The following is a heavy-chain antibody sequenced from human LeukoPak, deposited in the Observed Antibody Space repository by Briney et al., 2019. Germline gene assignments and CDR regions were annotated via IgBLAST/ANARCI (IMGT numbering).Heavy chain of an antibody. Sequence: SETLSLTCTVSAGFITNYYWSWVRQPPGKGLEFIGYVHYSGTTNYNPSLRSRVTISIDTSKNQFSLKLSSVTAADTAVYYCARASRYYDILTGYRGGAFDYWGQGTLVTVSS. J-gene: IGHJ4*02. CDR2: VHYSGTT. V-gene: IGHV4-59*01. CDR3: ARASRYYDILTGYRGGAFDY. D-gene: IGHD3-9*01. CDR1: AGFITNYY.